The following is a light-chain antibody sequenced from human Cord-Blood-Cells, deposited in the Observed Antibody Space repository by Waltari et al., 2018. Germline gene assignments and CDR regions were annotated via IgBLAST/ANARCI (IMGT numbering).Light chain of an antibody. CDR2: EVG. Sequence: QSALTQPASVSGSPGQSITISCTGTRSDVGSYTLVSWYQQHPGKSPKLMIYEVGKWPSGVASRFSGAKSGNTACLTISGLQAEDEADYYCCSYAGSSTWVFGGGTKLTVL. V-gene: IGLV2-23*02. CDR3: CSYAGSSTWV. J-gene: IGLJ3*02. CDR1: RSDVGSYTL.